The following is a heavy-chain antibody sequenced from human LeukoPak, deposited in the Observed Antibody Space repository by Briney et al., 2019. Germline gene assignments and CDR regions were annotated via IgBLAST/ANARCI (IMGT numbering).Heavy chain of an antibody. CDR3: ARDSDPYSSRSYYFDY. D-gene: IGHD6-13*01. J-gene: IGHJ4*02. CDR2: ISYDGSNK. CDR1: GFTFSSYA. Sequence: GGSLRLSCAASGFTFSSYAMPWVCQAPGEGLEWVAVISYDGSNKYYADSVKGRFTISRDNSKNTLYLQMNSLRAEDTAVYYCARDSDPYSSRSYYFDYWGQGTLVTVSS. V-gene: IGHV3-30-3*01.